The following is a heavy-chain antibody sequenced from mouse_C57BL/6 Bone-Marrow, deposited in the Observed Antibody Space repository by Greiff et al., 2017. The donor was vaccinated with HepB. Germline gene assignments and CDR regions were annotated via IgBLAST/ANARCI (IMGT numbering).Heavy chain of an antibody. CDR1: GYAFSSSW. J-gene: IGHJ4*01. Sequence: VQLQQSGPELVKPGASVKISCKASGYAFSSSWMNWVKQRPGKGLEWIGRIYPGDGDTNYNGKFKGKATLTADKSSSTAYMQLSSLTSEDSAVYFCARFLIYYYGSSPMDYWGQGTSVTVSS. V-gene: IGHV1-82*01. CDR2: IYPGDGDT. D-gene: IGHD1-1*01. CDR3: ARFLIYYYGSSPMDY.